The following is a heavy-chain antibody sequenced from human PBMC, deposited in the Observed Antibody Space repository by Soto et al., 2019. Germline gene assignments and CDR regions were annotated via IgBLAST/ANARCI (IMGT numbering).Heavy chain of an antibody. Sequence: QVQLQESGPGLVKPSETLSLTCTVSGGSISSYYWSWIRQPAGKGLEWIGRIYTSGSTNYNPSLTSRVTMSVDTSKNQFSLKLSSVIAADTAVYYCARNNRGVPAAIGRPYYYGMDVWGQGTTVTVSS. CDR3: ARNNRGVPAAIGRPYYYGMDV. CDR2: IYTSGST. J-gene: IGHJ6*02. CDR1: GGSISSYY. V-gene: IGHV4-4*07. D-gene: IGHD2-2*01.